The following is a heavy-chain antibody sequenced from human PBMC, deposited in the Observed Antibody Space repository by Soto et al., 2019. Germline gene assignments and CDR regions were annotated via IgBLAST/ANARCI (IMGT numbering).Heavy chain of an antibody. CDR3: ARDPLSDDAGLRWELLWSLIYYYYGMDV. CDR1: GYTFTSYY. Sequence: GASVKVSCKASGYTFTSYYMHWVRQAPGQGLEWMGIINPSGGSTSYAQKFQGRVTMARDTSTSTVYMELSSLRSEDTAVYYCARDPLSDDAGLRWELLWSLIYYYYGMDVWGQGTTVTVSS. J-gene: IGHJ6*02. V-gene: IGHV1-46*01. D-gene: IGHD1-26*01. CDR2: INPSGGST.